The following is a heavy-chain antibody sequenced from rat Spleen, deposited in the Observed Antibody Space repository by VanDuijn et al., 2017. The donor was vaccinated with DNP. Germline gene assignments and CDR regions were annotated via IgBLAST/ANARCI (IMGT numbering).Heavy chain of an antibody. V-gene: IGHV2-72*01. CDR3: TREGTALFAY. D-gene: IGHD1-11*01. Sequence: QVQLTESGPGLVQPSETLSLTCAVSGFSLTSSGVGWVRQPLGKGLVWMGTIWAGGSTKYNSAVQSRLSISRDTSKSQVFLKMNSLQTEDTAFYFCTREGTALFAYWGQGTLVTVSS. J-gene: IGHJ3*01. CDR1: GFSLTSSG. CDR2: IWAGGST.